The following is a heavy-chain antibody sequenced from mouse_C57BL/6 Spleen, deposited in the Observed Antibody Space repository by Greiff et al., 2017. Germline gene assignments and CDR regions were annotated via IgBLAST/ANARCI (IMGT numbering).Heavy chain of an antibody. D-gene: IGHD2-10*02. Sequence: QVQLQQPGAELVRPGTSVKLSCKASGYTFTSYWMHWVKQRPGQGLEWIGVIDPSDSYTNYNQKFKGKATLTVDTSSSTAYMQLSSLTSEDSAVYYCARSYGKTYFDYWGQGTTRTVSS. CDR1: GYTFTSYW. CDR3: ARSYGKTYFDY. V-gene: IGHV1-59*01. J-gene: IGHJ2*01. CDR2: IDPSDSYT.